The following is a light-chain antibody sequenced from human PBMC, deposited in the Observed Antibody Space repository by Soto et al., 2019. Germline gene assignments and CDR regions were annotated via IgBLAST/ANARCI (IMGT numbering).Light chain of an antibody. V-gene: IGKV3-20*01. CDR3: HQYGSSPST. J-gene: IGKJ1*01. Sequence: EIVLTQSPGTLSLSPGERATLSCRASQSFTSNYLAWYQQSPGQAPRLLIYGASTRATGIPDRFSGSGSGTDFTLTISRLEPEDFAVYYCHQYGSSPSTFGQGTKVDIK. CDR1: QSFTSNY. CDR2: GAS.